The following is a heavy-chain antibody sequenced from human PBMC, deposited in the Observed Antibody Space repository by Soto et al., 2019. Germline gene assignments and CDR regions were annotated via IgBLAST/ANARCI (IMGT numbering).Heavy chain of an antibody. CDR1: GLTFSSYA. Sequence: GGSLRLSCAASGLTFSSYAMSWVRQGPGKGLEWVSAISGSGGSTYYADSVKGRFTISRDNSKNTLYLQMNSLRAEDTAVDYCAKWELIVDTDIWGQGTMVTVSS. D-gene: IGHD1-26*01. CDR2: ISGSGGST. CDR3: AKWELIVDTDI. J-gene: IGHJ3*02. V-gene: IGHV3-23*01.